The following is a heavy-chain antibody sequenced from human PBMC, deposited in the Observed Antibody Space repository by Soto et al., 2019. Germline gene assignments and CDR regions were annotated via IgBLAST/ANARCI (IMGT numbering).Heavy chain of an antibody. J-gene: IGHJ5*02. D-gene: IGHD3-3*01. CDR3: ARGQRFSDSFDP. CDR1: GGAISGYY. CDR2: IYSSGGT. V-gene: IGHV4-4*07. Sequence: QVQLQESGPGLVKPSETLSLTCTVSGGAISGYYWTWIRQSAGKGLEWIGRIYSSGGTKYNPSLQSRVTMSLDTSKTQFSLRLTSVTAADTAVYYCARGQRFSDSFDPWGQGTLVTASS.